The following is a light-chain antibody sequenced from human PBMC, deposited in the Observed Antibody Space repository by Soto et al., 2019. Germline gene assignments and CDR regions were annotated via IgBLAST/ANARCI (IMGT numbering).Light chain of an antibody. Sequence: EIVLTQSTGTLSLSPGERATLSRRGSQSVSNSYLDWYQQKPGQAPRLLIYCASSLATGIPNRFSGSGSGTDFTISIRRLEHEDFAVYSWQQYGNAPRPYGQGAQVDIE. CDR1: QSVSNSY. CDR3: QQYGNAPRP. V-gene: IGKV3-20*01. CDR2: CAS. J-gene: IGKJ1*01.